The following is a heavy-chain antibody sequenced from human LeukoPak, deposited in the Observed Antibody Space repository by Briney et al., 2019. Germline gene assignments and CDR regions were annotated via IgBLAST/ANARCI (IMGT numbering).Heavy chain of an antibody. D-gene: IGHD3-22*01. CDR1: GFTFSNYA. V-gene: IGHV3-30*04. CDR3: VRDGDYYDSSGYYDGGYYYFYMDV. Sequence: GGSLRLSCAASGFTFSNYAMHWVRQAPGKGLEWVAVISFDRSDKYYADSVKGRFTISRDNSKNALYLQMNSLRAEDTAVYYCVRDGDYYDSSGYYDGGYYYFYMDVWGKGTTVTVSS. CDR2: ISFDRSDK. J-gene: IGHJ6*03.